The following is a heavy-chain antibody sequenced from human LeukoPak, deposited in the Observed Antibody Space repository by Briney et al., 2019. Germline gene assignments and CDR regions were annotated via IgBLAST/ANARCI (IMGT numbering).Heavy chain of an antibody. J-gene: IGHJ4*02. CDR3: ARGYGSSWYDY. CDR2: IYYSGST. V-gene: IGHV4-59*01. Sequence: PSETLSLPCTVSGGSISSYYWSWIRQPPGKGLEWIGYIYYSGSTNYNPSLKSRVTISVDTSKNQFSLKLRSVTAADTAVYYCARGYGSSWYDYWGKGTPVTVSS. CDR1: GGSISSYY. D-gene: IGHD6-13*01.